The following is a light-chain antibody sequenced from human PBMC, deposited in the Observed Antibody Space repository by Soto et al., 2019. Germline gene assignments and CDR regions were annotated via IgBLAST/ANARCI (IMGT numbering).Light chain of an antibody. J-gene: IGKJ4*01. Sequence: DIPLTQSPSFLSACVGDRVSITCRASQGINSFLAWYQQRPGKAPNVLIYGASTLQSGVPSRFSGSGSGTEFTLTISSLQPEDFATYYCQQLHSYPLTFGGGTKVEIK. CDR1: QGINSF. CDR2: GAS. V-gene: IGKV1-9*01. CDR3: QQLHSYPLT.